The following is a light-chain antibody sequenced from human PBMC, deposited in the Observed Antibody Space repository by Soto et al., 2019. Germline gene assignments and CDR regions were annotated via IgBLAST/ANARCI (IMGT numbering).Light chain of an antibody. J-gene: IGLJ3*02. CDR1: SSDIGDYKY. Sequence: QSVLTQPPSASGAPGQSVTIPCTGSSSDIGDYKYVSWYQHHPGKAPKLLIYEVSERPSGVPDRFSGSKSGNTASLTVSGLQADDEADYYCYSPAAGLGGGTQLTVL. CDR3: YSPAAG. V-gene: IGLV2-8*01. CDR2: EVS.